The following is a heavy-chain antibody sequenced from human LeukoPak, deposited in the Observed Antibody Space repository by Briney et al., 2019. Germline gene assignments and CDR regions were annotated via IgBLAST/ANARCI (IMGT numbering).Heavy chain of an antibody. Sequence: GGSLRLSCAASGFTFRSYGMHWVRQAPGKGLEWVAFIPDDGSNKYYADSVKGRFTISRDNPKNTLYLQMNSLRAEDTAVYHCARVKAARSTPFDYWGQGTLVTVSS. J-gene: IGHJ4*02. CDR3: ARVKAARSTPFDY. CDR2: IPDDGSNK. D-gene: IGHD6-6*01. V-gene: IGHV3-30*02. CDR1: GFTFRSYG.